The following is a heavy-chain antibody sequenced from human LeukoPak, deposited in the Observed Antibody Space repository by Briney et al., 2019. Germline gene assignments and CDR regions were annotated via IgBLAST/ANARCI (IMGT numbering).Heavy chain of an antibody. Sequence: GGSLRLSGAAPGFTVSSNYMSWVRQAPGKGLEGGSVIYSGGRTYYANSVKGRFTISRDNSKNTLYLQMNSLRAEDTAVYYCARGGMTTVTPLLYWGQGTLVTVSS. D-gene: IGHD4-17*01. CDR3: ARGGMTTVTPLLY. V-gene: IGHV3-53*01. J-gene: IGHJ4*02. CDR1: GFTVSSNY. CDR2: IYSGGRT.